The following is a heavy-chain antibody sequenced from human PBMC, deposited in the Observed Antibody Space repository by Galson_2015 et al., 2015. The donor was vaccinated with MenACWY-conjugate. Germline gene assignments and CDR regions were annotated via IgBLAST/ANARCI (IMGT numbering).Heavy chain of an antibody. V-gene: IGHV3-23*01. CDR1: GFTFSNYA. CDR3: ARIPTWGSSYGYFDY. Sequence: SLRLSCAASGFTFSNYAMTWVRQAPGKGLEWVSEISKSGDSTNYADPVKGRFTISRDNSRNTLFLQMNSLRAADTAVYYCARIPTWGSSYGYFDYWGQGILVAVSS. D-gene: IGHD5-18*01. J-gene: IGHJ4*02. CDR2: ISKSGDST.